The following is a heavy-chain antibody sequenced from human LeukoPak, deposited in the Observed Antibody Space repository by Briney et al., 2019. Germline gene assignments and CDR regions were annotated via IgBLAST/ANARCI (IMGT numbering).Heavy chain of an antibody. Sequence: PGGSLRLSCAASGFTFDDYGMSWGRQAPGKGLEWVSGINWNGGNTGYADSVKGRFTISRDNAKNSLYLQMNSLRAEDTALYYCARAYSGYENYYYYYYMDVWGKGTTVTVSS. CDR1: GFTFDDYG. V-gene: IGHV3-20*04. CDR3: ARAYSGYENYYYYYYMDV. CDR2: INWNGGNT. D-gene: IGHD5-12*01. J-gene: IGHJ6*03.